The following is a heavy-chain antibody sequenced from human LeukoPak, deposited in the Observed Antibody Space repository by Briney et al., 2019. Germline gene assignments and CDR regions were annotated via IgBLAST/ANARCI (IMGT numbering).Heavy chain of an antibody. CDR2: MNPNSGNT. V-gene: IGHV1-8*01. CDR3: ARGLGGSGSYYIPYYYYMDV. D-gene: IGHD3-10*01. CDR1: GYTFTSYD. Sequence: ASVKVSCKASGYTFTSYDINWVRQATGQGLEWMGWMNPNSGNTGYAQKFQGRVTMTRNTSISTAYMELSSLRSEDTAVYYCARGLGGSGSYYIPYYYYMDVWGKGTTVTISS. J-gene: IGHJ6*03.